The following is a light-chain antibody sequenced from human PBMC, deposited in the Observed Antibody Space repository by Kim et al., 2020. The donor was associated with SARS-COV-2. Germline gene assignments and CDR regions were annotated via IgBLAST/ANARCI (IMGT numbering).Light chain of an antibody. CDR2: GAS. CDR3: QQYNNWPPWT. Sequence: EIVMTQFPATLSVSPGERATLSCRASESVRTNVAWYQQKPGQAPRLLIYGASTRAPGVPARFSGSGSITEFTLTISSLQSEDFGVYYCQQYNNWPPWTFGRGTKVDIK. V-gene: IGKV3-15*01. J-gene: IGKJ1*01. CDR1: ESVRTN.